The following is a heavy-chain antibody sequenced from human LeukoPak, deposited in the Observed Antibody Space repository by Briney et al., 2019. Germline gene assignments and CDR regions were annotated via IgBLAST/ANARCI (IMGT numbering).Heavy chain of an antibody. Sequence: ASVKVSFKASGYTFTNYGITWVRQASGQGLEGMGWISAYSDKTNYAQKFQGRVTMTTDTSTTAAYMEVRSLRSDDTAIYYCARGDGYCSGGSCMIFDYWGQGTLVTVSS. V-gene: IGHV1-18*01. D-gene: IGHD2-15*01. CDR3: ARGDGYCSGGSCMIFDY. CDR2: ISAYSDKT. CDR1: GYTFTNYG. J-gene: IGHJ4*02.